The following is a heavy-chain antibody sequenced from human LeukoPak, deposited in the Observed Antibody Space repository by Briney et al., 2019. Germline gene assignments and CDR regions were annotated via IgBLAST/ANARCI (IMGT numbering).Heavy chain of an antibody. CDR3: AREAVYCSSTSCYGWKNWFDP. Sequence: ASVKVSCKASGYTFTGYYMHWVRQAPGQGLEWMGWINPNSGGTNYAQKFQGRVTMTRDTSISTAYMELSRLRSDDTAVYYCAREAVYCSSTSCYGWKNWFDPWGQGTLVTVSS. CDR1: GYTFTGYY. CDR2: INPNSGGT. V-gene: IGHV1-2*02. J-gene: IGHJ5*02. D-gene: IGHD2-2*01.